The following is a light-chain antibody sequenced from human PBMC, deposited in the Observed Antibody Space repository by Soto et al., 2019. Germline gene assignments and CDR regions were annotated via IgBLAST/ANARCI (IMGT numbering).Light chain of an antibody. Sequence: QSALTQPASVSGSPGQSITISCTGTSSDVGDYNFVSWYQQLPGKAPKLMIYEVNHRPSGVSNRFSGSKSGNTASLTISGLLAEDEAHYYCSSHTSSSIWVFGGGTQLTVL. CDR1: SSDVGDYNF. CDR3: SSHTSSSIWV. J-gene: IGLJ3*02. CDR2: EVN. V-gene: IGLV2-14*03.